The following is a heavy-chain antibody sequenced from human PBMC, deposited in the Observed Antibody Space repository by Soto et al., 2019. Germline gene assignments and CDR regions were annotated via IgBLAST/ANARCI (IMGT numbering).Heavy chain of an antibody. D-gene: IGHD6-19*01. CDR3: ARGPRGWYGFDY. V-gene: IGHV3-74*01. Sequence: EVQLVESGGGLVQPGGSLRLSCAASGFTFSSDWMHWVRHAPGKGLVWVSRMNSDVSSTTYADSVKGRFTISRDNGKNTLYQQMNSLSAEDTAVYYCARGPRGWYGFDYWGQGTLVTVSS. CDR2: MNSDVSST. CDR1: GFTFSSDW. J-gene: IGHJ4*02.